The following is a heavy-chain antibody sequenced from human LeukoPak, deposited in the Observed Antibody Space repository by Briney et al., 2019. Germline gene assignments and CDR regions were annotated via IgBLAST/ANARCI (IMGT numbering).Heavy chain of an antibody. Sequence: SVKVSCKASGGTFSSYAISWVQQAPGQGLEWMGRIIPILGIANYAQKFQGRVTITADKSTSTAYMELSSLRSEDTAVYYCARDGTVTTLNFDYWGQGTLVTVSS. CDR3: ARDGTVTTLNFDY. CDR2: IIPILGIA. CDR1: GGTFSSYA. J-gene: IGHJ4*02. V-gene: IGHV1-69*04. D-gene: IGHD4-17*01.